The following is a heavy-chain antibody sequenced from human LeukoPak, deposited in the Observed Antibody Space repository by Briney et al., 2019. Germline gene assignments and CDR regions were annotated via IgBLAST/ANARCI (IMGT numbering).Heavy chain of an antibody. J-gene: IGHJ4*02. Sequence: SETLSLTCTVSGGSISSSSYYWSWIRQPPGKGLEWIGYISYSGSTNYNPSLKSRVTISVDTSKNQFYLKLTSVTAADTAVYYCARGVVAAPQTFDYWGQGTLVTVSS. CDR2: ISYSGST. V-gene: IGHV4-61*01. D-gene: IGHD2-15*01. CDR1: GGSISSSSYY. CDR3: ARGVVAAPQTFDY.